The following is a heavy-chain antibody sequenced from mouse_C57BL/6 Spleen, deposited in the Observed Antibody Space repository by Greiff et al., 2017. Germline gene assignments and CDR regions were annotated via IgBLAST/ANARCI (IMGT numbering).Heavy chain of an antibody. CDR1: GYTFTDYY. CDR2: INPNNGGT. J-gene: IGHJ4*01. Sequence: VQLQQSGPELVKPGASVKISCKASGYTFTDYYMNWVKQSHGKSLEWIGDINPNNGGTSYNQKFKGKATLTVDKSSSTAYMELRSLTSEDSAVXYCANGPYAMDYWGQGTSVTVSS. CDR3: ANGPYAMDY. V-gene: IGHV1-26*01. D-gene: IGHD1-1*02.